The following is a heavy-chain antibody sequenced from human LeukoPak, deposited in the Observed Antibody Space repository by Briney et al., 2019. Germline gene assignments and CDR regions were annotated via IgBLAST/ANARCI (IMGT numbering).Heavy chain of an antibody. D-gene: IGHD6-19*01. CDR2: IYLADSDT. Sequence: GESLKISFKASGYRFTSYWIGWVREMPGKGQGRMGIIYLADSDTIYRPSFQGQVTISADKSISTVFLQWSSLRASDTAMYYCARNRVAGTHYYYGMDVWGQGTTVTVSS. CDR1: GYRFTSYW. V-gene: IGHV5-51*01. CDR3: ARNRVAGTHYYYGMDV. J-gene: IGHJ6*02.